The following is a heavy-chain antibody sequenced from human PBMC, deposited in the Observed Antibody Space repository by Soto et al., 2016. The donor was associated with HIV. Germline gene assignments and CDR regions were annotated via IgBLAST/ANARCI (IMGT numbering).Heavy chain of an antibody. V-gene: IGHV3-9*03. Sequence: EVQLVESGGGLVQPGRSLRLSCAASGFTFDDYAMHWVRQAPGKGLEWVSGISWNSGSIGYADSVKGRFTISRDNAKNSLYLQMNSLRAEDMALYYCAKGYNWNDSAFDIWGQGTMVTVSS. CDR2: ISWNSGSI. CDR1: GFTFDDYA. CDR3: AKGYNWNDSAFDI. D-gene: IGHD1-20*01. J-gene: IGHJ3*02.